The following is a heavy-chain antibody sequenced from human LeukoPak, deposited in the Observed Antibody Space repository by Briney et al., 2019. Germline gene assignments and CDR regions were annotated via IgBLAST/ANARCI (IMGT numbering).Heavy chain of an antibody. D-gene: IGHD1-26*01. CDR2: IIPIFGST. V-gene: IGHV1-69*05. Sequence: SVKVSCNASGDIFNSYSVSWVRQAPGQGLEWMGGIIPIFGSTNYAQKFQGRVTITTDQSSRTAYMELNSLSSDDTAVYYCARVGRSRGSLPNSYYYMDVWGKGTTVTVSS. CDR3: ARVGRSRGSLPNSYYYMDV. CDR1: GDIFNSYS. J-gene: IGHJ6*03.